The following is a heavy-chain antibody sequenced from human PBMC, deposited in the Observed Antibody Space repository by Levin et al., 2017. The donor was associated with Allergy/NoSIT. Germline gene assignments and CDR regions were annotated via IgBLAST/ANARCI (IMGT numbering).Heavy chain of an antibody. CDR3: ARTGKGGWFDP. J-gene: IGHJ5*02. D-gene: IGHD1-14*01. CDR1: GGSISSGGYY. Sequence: SETLSLTCTVSGGSISSGGYYWSWIRQHPGKGLEWIGYIYYSGSTYYNPSLKSRVTISVDTSKNQFSLKLSSVTAADTAVYYCARTGKGGWFDPWGQGTLVTVSS. CDR2: IYYSGST. V-gene: IGHV4-31*03.